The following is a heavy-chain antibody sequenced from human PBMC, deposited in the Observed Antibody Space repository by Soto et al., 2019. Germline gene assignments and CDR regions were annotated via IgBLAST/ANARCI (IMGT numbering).Heavy chain of an antibody. J-gene: IGHJ5*02. CDR2: IYYSGST. CDR1: GGSISSYY. D-gene: IGHD2-15*01. CDR3: ARENGCSGGSCGYWFDP. Sequence: PSETLSLTCTVSGGSISSYYWSWIRQPPGKGLEWIGYIYYSGSTNYNPSLKSRVTISVDTSKNRFSLKLSSVTAADTAVYYCARENGCSGGSCGYWFDPWGQGTLVTVSS. V-gene: IGHV4-59*01.